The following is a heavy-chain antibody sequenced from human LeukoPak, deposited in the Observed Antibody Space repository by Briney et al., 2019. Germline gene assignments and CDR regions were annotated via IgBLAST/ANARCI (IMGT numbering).Heavy chain of an antibody. D-gene: IGHD2-21*02. CDR1: GFTFSSYA. CDR3: AGAYYGGDCYSVDDAFDI. J-gene: IGHJ3*02. V-gene: IGHV3-30*04. Sequence: PGGSLRLSCAASGFTFSSYAMHWVRQAPGKGLEWVAVISYDGSNKYYADSVKGRFTISRDNSKNTLYLQMNSLRAEDTAVYYCAGAYYGGDCYSVDDAFDIWGQGTMVTVSS. CDR2: ISYDGSNK.